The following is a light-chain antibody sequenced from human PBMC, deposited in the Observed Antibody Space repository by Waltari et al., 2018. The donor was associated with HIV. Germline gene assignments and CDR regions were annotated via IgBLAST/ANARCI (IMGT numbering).Light chain of an antibody. Sequence: SSELTQDPAVSVALGQTVRITCQGDSLRSYYASWYQQKPGQAPVLVIYGKNNRPSGIPDRFSGSSSGNTASLTITGAQAEDEADYYCNSRDSSGNNVVFGGGTKLTVL. CDR1: SLRSYY. CDR2: GKN. CDR3: NSRDSSGNNVV. V-gene: IGLV3-19*01. J-gene: IGLJ2*01.